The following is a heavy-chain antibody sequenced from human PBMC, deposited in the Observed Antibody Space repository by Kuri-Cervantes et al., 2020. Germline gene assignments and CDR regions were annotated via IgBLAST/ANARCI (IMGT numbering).Heavy chain of an antibody. Sequence: GGSLRLSCAASGFTFSSYGMHWVRQAPGKGLEWVAVIWYDGSNKYYADFVKGRFTISRDNSKNTLYQQMNSLRAEDTAVYYCARDRGSSWYGLGYFDLWGRGTLVTVSS. D-gene: IGHD6-13*01. CDR1: GFTFSSYG. V-gene: IGHV3-33*01. J-gene: IGHJ2*01. CDR3: ARDRGSSWYGLGYFDL. CDR2: IWYDGSNK.